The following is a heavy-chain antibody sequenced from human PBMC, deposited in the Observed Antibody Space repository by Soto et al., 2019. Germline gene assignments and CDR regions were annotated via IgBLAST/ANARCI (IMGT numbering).Heavy chain of an antibody. CDR3: ARRARPDFYYMDV. CDR2: ISSNGVGT. J-gene: IGHJ6*03. D-gene: IGHD6-6*01. CDR1: GFTLSGYA. V-gene: IGHV3-64*01. Sequence: VQLAESGGGLAQPGGSLRLSCAASGFTLSGYAMDWVRQAPGKGLEYGSGISSNGVGTYYAKSVQGRFTFSRDNSKNTVYLQMGSLRPEDMAVYYCARRARPDFYYMDVWGKGTTVTVSS.